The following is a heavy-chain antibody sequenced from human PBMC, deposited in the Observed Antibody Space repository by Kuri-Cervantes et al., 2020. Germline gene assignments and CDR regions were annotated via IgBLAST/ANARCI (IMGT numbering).Heavy chain of an antibody. CDR2: ISSSSSYI. Sequence: GGSLRLSCAASGFTFSSYSMNWVRQAPGKGLEWVSSISSSSSYIYYADSVKGRFTISRDNSKNTLYLQMNSLRAEDTAVYYCARARSSSSWYYYYGMDVWGQGTMVTVSS. CDR1: GFTFSSYS. CDR3: ARARSSSSWYYYYGMDV. V-gene: IGHV3-21*01. D-gene: IGHD6-13*01. J-gene: IGHJ6*02.